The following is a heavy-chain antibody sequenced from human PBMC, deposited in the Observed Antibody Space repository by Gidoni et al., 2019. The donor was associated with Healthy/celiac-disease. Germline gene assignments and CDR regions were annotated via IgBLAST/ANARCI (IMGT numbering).Heavy chain of an antibody. Sequence: QVQLQESGPGLVKPSQTLSLTCTVSGGSISSGSYYWSWIRQPAGKGLEWIGRIYTSGSTNYNPSLKSRVTISVDTSKNQFSLKLSSVTAADTAVYYCARSGDGGFGAPRDYYYGMDVWGQGTTVTVSS. CDR3: ARSGDGGFGAPRDYYYGMDV. CDR1: GGSISSGSYY. D-gene: IGHD3-10*01. J-gene: IGHJ6*02. CDR2: IYTSGST. V-gene: IGHV4-61*02.